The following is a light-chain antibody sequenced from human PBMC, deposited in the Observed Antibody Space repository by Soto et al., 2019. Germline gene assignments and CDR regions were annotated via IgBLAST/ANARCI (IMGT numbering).Light chain of an antibody. CDR3: AAWDDSLNGPV. Sequence: QSVLTQPPSASGTPGQRVTISCSGGSSNIGSNTVNWYQHLPGTAPKLLIYDNNRRPSGVPDRFSGSKSGASAPLSISGLQSEDEADFHCAAWDDSLNGPVFGGGTKLTVL. J-gene: IGLJ2*01. V-gene: IGLV1-44*01. CDR2: DNN. CDR1: SSNIGSNT.